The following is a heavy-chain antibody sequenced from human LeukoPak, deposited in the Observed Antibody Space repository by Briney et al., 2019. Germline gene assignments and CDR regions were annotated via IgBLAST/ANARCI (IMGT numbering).Heavy chain of an antibody. V-gene: IGHV3-7*01. J-gene: IGHJ4*02. CDR1: EFPFSGYW. CDR3: SRSLDY. CDR2: IKQDGSEQ. Sequence: GGSLRLSCAASEFPFSGYWMDWVRQAPGKGMEWVANIKQDGSEQFYADSVKGRFTISRDNAKNSLYLEMKSLRAEDTAVYYCSRSLDYWGRGALVTVSS.